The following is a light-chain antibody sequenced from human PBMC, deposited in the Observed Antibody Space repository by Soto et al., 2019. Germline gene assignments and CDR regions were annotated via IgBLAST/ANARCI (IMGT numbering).Light chain of an antibody. CDR3: QQTTSFTLT. V-gene: IGKV1-12*01. Sequence: DIQMTQSPSFVSASVGDRVTITCRAGQGISSWLAWYQHRPGRAPKLLIHAASNLESGVPSRFSGSGSGTDFTLTISSLQPEDFATYYCQQTTSFTLTFGGGTKVEIK. J-gene: IGKJ4*01. CDR2: AAS. CDR1: QGISSW.